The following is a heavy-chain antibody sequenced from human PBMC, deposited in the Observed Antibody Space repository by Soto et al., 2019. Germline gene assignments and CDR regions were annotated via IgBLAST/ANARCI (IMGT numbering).Heavy chain of an antibody. CDR3: ARDLYTAEFDY. CDR1: GFTFSDYS. V-gene: IGHV3-48*02. Sequence: EVQLVESGGGLVQPGGSLRLSCAASGFTFSDYSMNWVRQAPGRGLEWVSYISGSSYSRYYADSVKGRFTISSDNAKNSLYLLMNSLRDEDTAVYSCARDLYTAEFDYWGQGTLVTVSS. J-gene: IGHJ4*02. D-gene: IGHD2-21*02. CDR2: ISGSSYSR.